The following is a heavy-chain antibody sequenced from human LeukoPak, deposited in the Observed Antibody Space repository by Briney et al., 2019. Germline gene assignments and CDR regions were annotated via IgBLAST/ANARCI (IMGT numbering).Heavy chain of an antibody. CDR2: ISYDGSDK. CDR1: GLTFSSYG. Sequence: GSLRLSCAASGLTFSSYGMHWVRQAPGKGLEWVAAISYDGSDKYYTDSVKGRFTISRVNSENTLYLQMNSLRAEDTAIYYCAKVKEDRYYNSRGFYLDYWGQGTLVTVSS. J-gene: IGHJ4*02. CDR3: AKVKEDRYYNSRGFYLDY. D-gene: IGHD3-22*01. V-gene: IGHV3-30*18.